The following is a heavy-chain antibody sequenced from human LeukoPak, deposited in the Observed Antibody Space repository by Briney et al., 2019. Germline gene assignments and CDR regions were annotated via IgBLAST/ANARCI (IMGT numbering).Heavy chain of an antibody. D-gene: IGHD2-15*01. CDR3: ARVGYGPLLPFDY. V-gene: IGHV1-2*02. CDR1: GYTFTAYY. CDR2: INPNSGGT. J-gene: IGHJ4*02. Sequence: ASVKVSCKASGYTFTAYYMHWVRQAPGQGLEWMGWINPNSGGTNYAQKFQGRVSMTSDTSIRTAYMELSRLRPDDTAVYCCARVGYGPLLPFDYWGQGTLVTVSS.